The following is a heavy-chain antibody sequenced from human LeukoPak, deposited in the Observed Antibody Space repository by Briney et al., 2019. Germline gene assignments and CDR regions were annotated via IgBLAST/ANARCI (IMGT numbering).Heavy chain of an antibody. CDR2: LYHSDSA. J-gene: IGHJ6*03. CDR3: ARQHDSYYYYFIDV. V-gene: IGHV4-38-2*01. CDR1: GFSLSNGYY. Sequence: SETLSLTCAVSGFSLSNGYYWVWIRQPPGRGLEWIGSLYHSDSAYYNTSLRSRVSMSVDTSKNQFSLTLSFVTAADTAVYYCARQHDSYYYYFIDVWGSGTTVTVSS.